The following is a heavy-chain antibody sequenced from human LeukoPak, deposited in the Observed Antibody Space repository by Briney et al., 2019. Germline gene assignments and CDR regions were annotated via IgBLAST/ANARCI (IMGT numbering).Heavy chain of an antibody. J-gene: IGHJ3*02. CDR2: IYYSGST. D-gene: IGHD5-18*01. CDR1: GGSISSYY. Sequence: SETLSLTCTVSGGSISSYYWSWIRQPPGKGLEWIGYIYYSGSTNYNPSLESRVTISVDTSKNQFSLKLSSVTAADTAVYYCARAKAGYSYGPDAFDIWGQGTMVTVSS. CDR3: ARAKAGYSYGPDAFDI. V-gene: IGHV4-59*01.